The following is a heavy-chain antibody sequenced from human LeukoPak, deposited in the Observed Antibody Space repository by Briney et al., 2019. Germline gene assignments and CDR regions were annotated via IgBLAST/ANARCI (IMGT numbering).Heavy chain of an antibody. CDR1: GFAFSSYA. CDR3: VQDNEYSSGVDY. CDR2: ISGSGGST. D-gene: IGHD6-19*01. Sequence: GGSLKLSCVACGFAFSSYAMSLVRQAPGKGLEWVSGISGSGGSTYYADSVKGRFTISRDNSKNTLFLQMNSLRAEDTALYYCVQDNEYSSGVDYWGQGTLVTVSS. J-gene: IGHJ4*02. V-gene: IGHV3-23*01.